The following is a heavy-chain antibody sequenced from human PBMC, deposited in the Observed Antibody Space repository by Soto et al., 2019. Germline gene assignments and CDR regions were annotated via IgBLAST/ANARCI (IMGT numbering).Heavy chain of an antibody. J-gene: IGHJ2*01. CDR2: INHSGST. CDR1: GGSFSGYY. Sequence: QVQLQQWGAGLLKPSETLSLTCAVYGGSFSGYYWSWIRQPPGKGLEWIGEINHSGSTNYNPSLKSRVTLSVDTSKNQLSLKLSSVTAADTAVYYCAREGRDGIMGYFDLWGRGTLVAVSS. CDR3: AREGRDGIMGYFDL. V-gene: IGHV4-34*01. D-gene: IGHD1-26*01.